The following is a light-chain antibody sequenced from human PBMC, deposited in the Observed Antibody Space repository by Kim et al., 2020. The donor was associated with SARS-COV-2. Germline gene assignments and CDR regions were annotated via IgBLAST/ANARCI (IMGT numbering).Light chain of an antibody. Sequence: GERLTLPGRAERGHGTMVAWYQQRRGQAPTLVIFDASTRATGAPARFSGSGSETDFTLTITSLQSEDYAIYYCQSYDGWPAFPFGLGTKLEI. CDR1: RGHGTM. V-gene: IGKV3-15*01. CDR2: DAS. CDR3: QSYDGWPAFP. J-gene: IGKJ2*01.